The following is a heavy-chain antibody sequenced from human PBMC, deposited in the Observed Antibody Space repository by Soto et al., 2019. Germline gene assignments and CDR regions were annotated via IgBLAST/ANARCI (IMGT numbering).Heavy chain of an antibody. D-gene: IGHD6-13*01. J-gene: IGHJ6*02. CDR1: GYSFTSYR. V-gene: IGHV5-51*01. CDR2: IYPGDSDT. CDR3: ARTAAAGKYYYGMDV. Sequence: PGESLKISCKGSGYSFTSYRFGWVRQMPGKGLECMGIIYPGDSDTRYSPSFQGQVTISADKSISTAYLQWSSLKASDTAMYYCARTAAAGKYYYGMDVRGQGTTVTVSS.